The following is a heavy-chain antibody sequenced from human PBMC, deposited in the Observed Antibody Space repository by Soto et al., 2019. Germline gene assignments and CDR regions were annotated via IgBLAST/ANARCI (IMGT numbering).Heavy chain of an antibody. CDR1: GFTFSSYE. CDR3: ARSPFYYYDSSGYRTPHFDY. D-gene: IGHD3-22*01. CDR2: ISSSGSTI. J-gene: IGHJ4*02. Sequence: PGGPLRLSCAASGFTFSSYEMNWVRQAPGKGLEWVSYISSSGSTIYYADSVKGRFTISRDNAKNSLYLQMNSLRAEDTAVYYCARSPFYYYDSSGYRTPHFDYWGQGTLVTVSS. V-gene: IGHV3-48*03.